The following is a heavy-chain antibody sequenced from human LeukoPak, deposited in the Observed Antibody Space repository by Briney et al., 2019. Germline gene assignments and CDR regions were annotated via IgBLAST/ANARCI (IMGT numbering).Heavy chain of an antibody. J-gene: IGHJ3*02. CDR2: IYPGDSDT. V-gene: IGHV5-51*01. D-gene: IGHD3-10*01. CDR1: GSSFTSYW. CDR3: ARPRTYYYGSGSPDAFDI. Sequence: GESLKISCKGSGSSFTSYWIGWVRQMPGKGLEWMGIIYPGDSDTRYSPSFQGQVTISADKSISTAYLQWSSLKASDTAMYYCARPRTYYYGSGSPDAFDIWGQGTMVTVSS.